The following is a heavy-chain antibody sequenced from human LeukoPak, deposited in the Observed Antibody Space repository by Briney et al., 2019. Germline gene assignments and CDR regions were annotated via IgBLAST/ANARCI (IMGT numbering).Heavy chain of an antibody. Sequence: SETLSLTCAVYGGSFSGYYWSWIRQPPGKGLEWIGEINHSGSTNYNPSLKSRVTISVDTSKTQFSLKLSSVTAADTAVYYCARAPLRYFAWLLYGDAFDIWSQGKMVTVSS. CDR3: ARAPLRYFAWLLYGDAFDI. J-gene: IGHJ3*02. CDR1: GGSFSGYY. V-gene: IGHV4-34*01. D-gene: IGHD3-9*01. CDR2: INHSGST.